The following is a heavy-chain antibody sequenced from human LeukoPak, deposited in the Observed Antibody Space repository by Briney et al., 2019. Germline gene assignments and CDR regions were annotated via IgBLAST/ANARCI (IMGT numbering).Heavy chain of an antibody. CDR2: ISYDGSNK. D-gene: IGHD3-22*01. J-gene: IGHJ4*02. CDR1: GFTFSSYA. Sequence: TGGSLRLSCAASGFTFSSYAMHWVRQAPGKGLEWVAVISYDGSNKYYADSVKGRFTISRDNSKNTLYLQMNSLRAEDTAVYYCARDRQYYDSSALLGYWGQGTLVTVSS. CDR3: ARDRQYYDSSALLGY. V-gene: IGHV3-30-3*01.